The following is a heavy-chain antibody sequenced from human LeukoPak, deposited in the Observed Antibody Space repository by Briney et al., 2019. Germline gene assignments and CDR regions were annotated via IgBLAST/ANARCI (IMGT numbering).Heavy chain of an antibody. Sequence: GGSLRLSCAASGFTFSSYGMHWVRQAPGKGLEWVAVISYDGSNKYYADSVKGRFTISRDNSKNTLYLQMNSLRAEDTAVYYCAKGYGDTSRYAFDIWGQGTMVIVSS. D-gene: IGHD4-17*01. CDR2: ISYDGSNK. J-gene: IGHJ3*02. CDR1: GFTFSSYG. CDR3: AKGYGDTSRYAFDI. V-gene: IGHV3-30*18.